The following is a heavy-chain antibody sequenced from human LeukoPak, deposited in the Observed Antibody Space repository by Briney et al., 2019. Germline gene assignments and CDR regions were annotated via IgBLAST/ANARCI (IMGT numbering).Heavy chain of an antibody. CDR3: ARDGRYSGYDRGMDV. CDR1: GFTFSSYD. J-gene: IGHJ6*02. CDR2: IGTAGDT. V-gene: IGHV3-13*01. Sequence: GGSLRLSCAASGFTFSSYDMHWVRQATGKGLEWVSAIGTAGDTYYPGSVKGRFTISRENAKNSLYLQMNSLRAGDTAVYYCARDGRYSGYDRGMDVWGQGTTVTVSS. D-gene: IGHD5-12*01.